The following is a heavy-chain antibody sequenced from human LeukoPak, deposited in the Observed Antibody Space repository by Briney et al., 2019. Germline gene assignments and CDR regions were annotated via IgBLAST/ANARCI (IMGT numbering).Heavy chain of an antibody. V-gene: IGHV5-51*01. CDR2: IYPGDSDT. Sequence: GESLKISCKGSGYTFTSYWIGWVRQMPGKGLEWMGIIYPGDSDTRYSPSFQGQVTISADKSISTAYLQWSSLKASDTAMYYCARLKYDIPAGSGPFDYWGQGTLVTVSS. CDR3: ARLKYDIPAGSGPFDY. J-gene: IGHJ4*02. CDR1: GYTFTSYW. D-gene: IGHD3-9*01.